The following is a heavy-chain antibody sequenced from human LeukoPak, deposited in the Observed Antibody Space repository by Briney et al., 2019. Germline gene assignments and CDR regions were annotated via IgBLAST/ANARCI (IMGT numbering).Heavy chain of an antibody. CDR3: AKDGYSGSYSYMDV. J-gene: IGHJ6*03. D-gene: IGHD1-26*01. CDR1: AFTFSSYG. Sequence: GGSLRLSCAASAFTFSSYGMHWVRQAPGKGLEWVAFIRYDGSIKYYADSVKGRFTISRDNSQNTLYLQMNSLRAEDTAVYYCAKDGYSGSYSYMDVWGKGTTVTVSS. V-gene: IGHV3-30*02. CDR2: IRYDGSIK.